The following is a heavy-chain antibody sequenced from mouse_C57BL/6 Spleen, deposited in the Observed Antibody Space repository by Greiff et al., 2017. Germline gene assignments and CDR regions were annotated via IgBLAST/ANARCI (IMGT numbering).Heavy chain of an antibody. Sequence: DVQLVESGGGLVKPGGSLKLSCAASGFTFSSYTMSWVRQTPEKRLEWVATISGGGGNTYYPDSVKGRFTISRDNAKNTLYLQMSSLRSEDTALYYCARFTTVAGAMDYWGQGTSVTVSS. D-gene: IGHD1-1*01. CDR1: GFTFSSYT. V-gene: IGHV5-9*01. CDR2: ISGGGGNT. CDR3: ARFTTVAGAMDY. J-gene: IGHJ4*01.